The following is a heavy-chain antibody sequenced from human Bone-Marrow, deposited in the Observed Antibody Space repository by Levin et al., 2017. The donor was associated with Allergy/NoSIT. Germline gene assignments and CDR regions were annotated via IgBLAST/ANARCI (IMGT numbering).Heavy chain of an antibody. CDR2: ISPYNSKT. D-gene: IGHD3-10*01. V-gene: IGHV1-18*01. CDR1: GYRFSAYG. Sequence: ASVKVSCKASGYRFSAYGISWVRQAPGQGLEWMGWISPYNSKTHYVQKFQGRVTMTADTSTSTAYMELRSLRSDDTAVYYCAKGPLHYPLFDPWGQGTLVTVSS. CDR3: AKGPLHYPLFDP. J-gene: IGHJ5*02.